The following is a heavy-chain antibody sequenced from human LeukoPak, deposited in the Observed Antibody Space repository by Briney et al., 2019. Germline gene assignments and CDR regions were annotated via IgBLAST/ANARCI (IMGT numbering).Heavy chain of an antibody. CDR1: GFSFTKYA. CDR3: ARGGAVAGTEYNWFDP. D-gene: IGHD6-19*01. CDR2: ISKDGSMR. J-gene: IGHJ5*02. V-gene: IGHV3-30*04. Sequence: GGSLRLSCAASGFSFTKYAMDWVRQAPGKGLEWVAIISKDGSMRYYADSVKGRFTVSRDNSNNAVYLQMNSLKSEDTAVYYCARGGAVAGTEYNWFDPWGQGTLVTVSS.